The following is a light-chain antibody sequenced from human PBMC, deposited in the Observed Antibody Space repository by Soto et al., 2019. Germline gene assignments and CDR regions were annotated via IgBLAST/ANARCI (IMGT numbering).Light chain of an antibody. J-gene: IGKJ3*01. CDR3: QQYGSSPFT. CDR1: ESVSSNY. V-gene: IGKV3-20*01. Sequence: EIVLTQSPGTLSLSPGEGATLSCRASESVSSNYLAWYQQKPGQPPRLLIYGASSRATGIPDRCSGSGSGTDFTLVISRLEPQDFAVFYCQQYGSSPFTFGAGTKVDMK. CDR2: GAS.